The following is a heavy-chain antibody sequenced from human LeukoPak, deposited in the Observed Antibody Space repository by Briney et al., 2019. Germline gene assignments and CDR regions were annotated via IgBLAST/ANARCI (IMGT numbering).Heavy chain of an antibody. D-gene: IGHD6-19*01. CDR1: GITFSSYG. J-gene: IGHJ4*02. CDR3: AREGSIAVAARGFDY. Sequence: GGSLRLSCAASGITFSSYGMSWVRQAPGKGLEWVSSISSTGGTTYYADSVKGRFTISRDNAKNSLYLQMNSLRAEDTAVYYCAREGSIAVAARGFDYWGQGTLVTVSS. V-gene: IGHV3-48*01. CDR2: ISSTGGTT.